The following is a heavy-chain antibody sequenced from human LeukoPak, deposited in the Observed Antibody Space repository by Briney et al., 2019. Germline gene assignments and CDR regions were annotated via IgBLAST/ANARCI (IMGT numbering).Heavy chain of an antibody. CDR1: GYNFNTRW. Sequence: GESLKISCKASGYNFNTRWIGWVRQTAGKGLEWIGLIHPADSTIRYSPSFEGQATISADTSTDTAYLQWTGLKASDTGIYYCARRHSNSWIADSWGQGTLVAVSS. CDR2: IHPADSTI. V-gene: IGHV5-51*01. D-gene: IGHD1-26*01. J-gene: IGHJ5*01. CDR3: ARRHSNSWIADS.